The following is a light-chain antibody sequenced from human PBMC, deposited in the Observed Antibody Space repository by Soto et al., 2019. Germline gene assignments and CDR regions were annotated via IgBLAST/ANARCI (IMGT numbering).Light chain of an antibody. CDR3: SSYTSSSTRVV. CDR1: SSDVGGYNY. J-gene: IGLJ2*01. V-gene: IGLV2-14*01. Sequence: QYALTQPASVSGSPGQSITISCTGTSSDVGGYNYVSWYQQHPGKAPKLMIYEVSNRPSGVSNRFSGSKSGNTASLTISGLQAEDEADYYCSSYTSSSTRVVFGGGTQLTVL. CDR2: EVS.